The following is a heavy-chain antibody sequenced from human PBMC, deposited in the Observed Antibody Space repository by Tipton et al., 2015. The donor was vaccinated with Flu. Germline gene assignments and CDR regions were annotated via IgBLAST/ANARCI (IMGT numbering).Heavy chain of an antibody. V-gene: IGHV4-39*07. Sequence: TLSLTCTVSDDSISSGRYYWGWIRQPPGKGLEWIANLYYSGSTYYNPSLKSRVTISMDTSKSHFFLRLTSVTAADTALYYCARDAGDFGGNPLAFDIWGQGTMVTVSS. CDR3: ARDAGDFGGNPLAFDI. CDR1: DDSISSGRYY. J-gene: IGHJ3*02. CDR2: LYYSGST. D-gene: IGHD4-23*01.